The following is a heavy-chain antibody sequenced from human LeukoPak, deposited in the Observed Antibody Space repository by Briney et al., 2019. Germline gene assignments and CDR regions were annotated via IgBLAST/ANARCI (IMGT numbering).Heavy chain of an antibody. D-gene: IGHD2-15*01. CDR3: ARDGGSSPHGYYYYMDV. J-gene: IGHJ6*03. V-gene: IGHV1-18*01. CDR1: GYTFTSYG. CDR2: ISAYNGNT. Sequence: ASVKVSCKASGYTFTSYGISWVRQAPGQGLEWMGWISAYNGNTNYAQKLQGRVTMTTDTSTSTAYMELRSLRSDDTAVYYCARDGGSSPHGYYYYMDVWGKGTTVTVSS.